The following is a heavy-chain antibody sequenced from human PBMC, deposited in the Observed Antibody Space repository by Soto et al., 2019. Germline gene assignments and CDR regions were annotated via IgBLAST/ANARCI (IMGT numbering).Heavy chain of an antibody. V-gene: IGHV3-9*01. CDR2: ISWDSGRI. CDR1: GFTFDDYV. D-gene: IGHD3-16*02. CDR3: AREAYDYVWGSYRGYFDY. Sequence: PGGFLRLSCAASGFTFDDYVMHWVRQGPGKGLEWVAGISWDSGRIGYADSVKGRFTISRDNAKNSLYLQMNSLRAEDTAVYYCAREAYDYVWGSYRGYFDYWGQGTLVTVSS. J-gene: IGHJ4*02.